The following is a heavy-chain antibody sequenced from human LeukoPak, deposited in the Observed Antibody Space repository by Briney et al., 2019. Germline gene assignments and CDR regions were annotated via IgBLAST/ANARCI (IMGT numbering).Heavy chain of an antibody. V-gene: IGHV3-33*01. CDR2: LWYDGTKK. CDR1: QFSFSTYG. D-gene: IGHD3-22*01. CDR3: ARARNNYDRCGYSALEY. J-gene: IGHJ4*02. Sequence: RSLRLSCAAFQFSFSTYGMHSVRPAPGKGLQWVASLWYDGTKKYHADSVKGRFTLSRDNFQSTLYLQMNSLGAEDTAGYYCARARNNYDRCGYSALEYWGEGTLVTVSS.